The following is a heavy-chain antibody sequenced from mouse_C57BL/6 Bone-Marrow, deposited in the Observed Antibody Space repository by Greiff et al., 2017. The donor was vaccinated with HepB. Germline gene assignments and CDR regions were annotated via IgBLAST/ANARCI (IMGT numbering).Heavy chain of an antibody. J-gene: IGHJ4*01. CDR2: ISDGGSYT. Sequence: EVQGVESGGGLVKPGGSLKLSCAASGFTFSSYAMSWVRQTPEKRLEWVATISDGGSYTYYPDNVKGRFTISRDNAKNNLYLQMSHLKSEDTAMYYCAREGGLLRPLYYYAMDYWGQGTSVTVSS. D-gene: IGHD1-2*01. CDR1: GFTFSSYA. V-gene: IGHV5-4*01. CDR3: AREGGLLRPLYYYAMDY.